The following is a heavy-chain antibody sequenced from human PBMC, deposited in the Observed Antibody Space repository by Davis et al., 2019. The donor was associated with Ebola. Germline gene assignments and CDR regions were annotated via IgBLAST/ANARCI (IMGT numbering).Heavy chain of an antibody. V-gene: IGHV1-46*03. CDR3: TTPGGQDSGYDVFDI. CDR1: GYTFTDFY. J-gene: IGHJ3*02. Sequence: ASVKVSCKASGYTFTDFYIHWVRQAPGQGLERMGMINPSGGSTSYAQKFQGRVTVTRDTSTTTVYMDLSSLRSEDTALYYCTTPGGQDSGYDVFDIWGQGTMVTVSS. D-gene: IGHD5-12*01. CDR2: INPSGGST.